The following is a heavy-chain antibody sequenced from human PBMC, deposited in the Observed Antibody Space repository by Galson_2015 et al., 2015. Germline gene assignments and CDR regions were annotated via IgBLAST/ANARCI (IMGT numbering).Heavy chain of an antibody. CDR1: GFTFSSYG. Sequence: SLRLSCAASGFTFSSYGMHWVRQAPGKGLEWVAVIWYDGSNKDYADSVKGRFTISRDNFKNMLYLQMNSLRAEDTSVYYCAISRYARDRVVPAAMSYWGQGTLVTVSS. D-gene: IGHD2-2*01. CDR3: AISRYARDRVVPAAMSY. J-gene: IGHJ4*02. CDR2: IWYDGSNK. V-gene: IGHV3-33*01.